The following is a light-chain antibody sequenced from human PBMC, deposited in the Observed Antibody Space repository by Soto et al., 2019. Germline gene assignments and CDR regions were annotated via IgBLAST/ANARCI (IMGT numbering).Light chain of an antibody. J-gene: IGKJ1*01. Sequence: DIQMTQSPSTLSGSVGDRVTITCRASQTISSWLGWYQQKPGKAPKLLIYKASTLTSGVPSRLSGSGSGTEFTLTISTMQPDDFATSHCKHYNSYSEAFGQGTKVDIK. V-gene: IGKV1-5*03. CDR3: KHYNSYSEA. CDR2: KAS. CDR1: QTISSW.